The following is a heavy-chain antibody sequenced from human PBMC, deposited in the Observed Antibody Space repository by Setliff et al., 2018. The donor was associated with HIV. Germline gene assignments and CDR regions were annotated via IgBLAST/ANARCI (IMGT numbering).Heavy chain of an antibody. Sequence: PGGSLRLSCAASGFTFSSYEMNWVRQAPGKGLEWVSYISSNGGAIYYADSVKGRFTISRDNARSSLYLQMHNLRAEGTALYYCARDELHFSDSAGYPDAFDFWSQGTMVTVSS. CDR2: ISSNGGAI. V-gene: IGHV3-48*03. J-gene: IGHJ3*01. CDR1: GFTFSSYE. D-gene: IGHD3-22*01. CDR3: ARDELHFSDSAGYPDAFDF.